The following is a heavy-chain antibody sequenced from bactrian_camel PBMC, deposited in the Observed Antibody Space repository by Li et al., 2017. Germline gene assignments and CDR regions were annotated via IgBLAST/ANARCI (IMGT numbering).Heavy chain of an antibody. Sequence: HVQLVESGGGSMRPGGSLRLSCIASNFPRSSNCMGWYRKTPGKEREGVAGIESDGSTSYADSVKGRFTVSRDDEKNMVYLQMNDLKSEDTAMYYCAAGSRCGTGRTDTYTYEGQGT. CDR1: NFPRSSNC. V-gene: IGHV3S53*01. J-gene: IGHJ3*01. CDR2: IESDGST. D-gene: IGHD1*01.